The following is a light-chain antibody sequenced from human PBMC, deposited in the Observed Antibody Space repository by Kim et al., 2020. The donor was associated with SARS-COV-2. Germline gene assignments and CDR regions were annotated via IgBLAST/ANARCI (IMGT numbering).Light chain of an antibody. V-gene: IGLV3-19*01. CDR2: GKT. Sequence: SSELTQDPAVSVALGQTVRITCQGDSLRSYYAGWYQQKPGQAPVLVIYGKTNRPSGIPDRFSGSSSGNTASLTITGAQAEDEADYYCNSRDSSGNHLLFG. J-gene: IGLJ2*01. CDR1: SLRSYY. CDR3: NSRDSSGNHLL.